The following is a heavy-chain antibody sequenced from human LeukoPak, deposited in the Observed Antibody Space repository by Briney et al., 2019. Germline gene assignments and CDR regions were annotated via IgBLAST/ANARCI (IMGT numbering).Heavy chain of an antibody. CDR3: ARGGSSWSDY. CDR2: IYYSGST. V-gene: IGHV4-61*08. D-gene: IGHD6-13*01. Sequence: SETLSLTCTVSGGSISSGGYYWSWIRQPPGKGLEWIGYIYYSGSTNYNPSLKSRVTISVDTSKNQFSLKLSSVTAADTAVYYCARGGSSWSDYWGQGTLVTVSS. CDR1: GGSISSGGYY. J-gene: IGHJ4*02.